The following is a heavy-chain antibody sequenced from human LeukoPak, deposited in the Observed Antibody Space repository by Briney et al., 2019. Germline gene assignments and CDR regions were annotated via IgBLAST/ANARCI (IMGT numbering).Heavy chain of an antibody. D-gene: IGHD5-12*01. CDR2: ISYDGSNK. CDR3: ARLGGYIGE. Sequence: GRSLRLSCAASGFTFSNYAMHWVRQAPGKGLEWVAVISYDGSNKYYADSVKGRFTISRDNSKSTLYLQMNSLRAEDTAVYYCARLGGYIGEWGKGTTVTISS. V-gene: IGHV3-30*04. J-gene: IGHJ6*04. CDR1: GFTFSNYA.